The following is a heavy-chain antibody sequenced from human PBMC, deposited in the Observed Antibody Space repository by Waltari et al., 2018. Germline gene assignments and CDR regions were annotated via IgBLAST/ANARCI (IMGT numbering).Heavy chain of an antibody. Sequence: QVQLVQSGAEVKKPGASVKVSCKVSGYTLTELSMHWVRQAPGKGLEWMGGFVPEDGETIYAQKFQGRVTMTEDTSTDTAYMELSSLRSEDTAVYYCATGVTVTTYYYYYYGMDVWGRGTTVTVSS. CDR1: GYTLTELS. V-gene: IGHV1-24*01. CDR2: FVPEDGET. D-gene: IGHD4-17*01. J-gene: IGHJ6*02. CDR3: ATGVTVTTYYYYYYGMDV.